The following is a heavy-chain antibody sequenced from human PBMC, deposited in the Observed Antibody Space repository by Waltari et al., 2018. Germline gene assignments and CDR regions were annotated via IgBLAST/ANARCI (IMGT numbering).Heavy chain of an antibody. CDR1: GYPFPNYS. Sequence: QVQLVQSGAEVKKPGASVKVSCQASGYPFPNYSMHWSRQAPGQGIEWMGIINPTDGSTTYRQKFQDRVTMTRDTSTSTFYMELSSLRSDDTAVYYCARDHDVGSGTYSHNWFDPWGQGTLVTVSS. CDR3: ARDHDVGSGTYSHNWFDP. CDR2: INPTDGST. D-gene: IGHD3-10*01. J-gene: IGHJ5*02. V-gene: IGHV1-46*01.